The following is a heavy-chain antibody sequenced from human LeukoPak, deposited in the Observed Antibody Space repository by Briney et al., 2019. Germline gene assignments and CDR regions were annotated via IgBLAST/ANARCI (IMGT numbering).Heavy chain of an antibody. CDR3: ARDLDIVANWFDP. Sequence: ASVKVSCKASGYTFTGYYMHWVRQAPGQGLEWMGWINPNSGGTDYAQKFQGRVTMTRDTSISTAYMELSRLRSDDTAVYYCARDLDIVANWFDPWGQGTLVTVSS. CDR2: INPNSGGT. J-gene: IGHJ5*02. CDR1: GYTFTGYY. D-gene: IGHD2-2*03. V-gene: IGHV1-2*02.